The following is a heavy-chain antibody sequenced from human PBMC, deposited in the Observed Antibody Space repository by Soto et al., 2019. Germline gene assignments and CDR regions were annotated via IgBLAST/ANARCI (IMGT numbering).Heavy chain of an antibody. CDR1: GFTFSSYA. CDR2: ISGSGGST. V-gene: IGHV3-23*01. J-gene: IGHJ6*03. D-gene: IGHD3-10*01. CDR3: AKDEVLWFGELPHMDV. Sequence: GGSLRLSCAASGFTFSSYAMSWVRQAPGKGLEWVSAISGSGGSTYYADSVKGRFTISRDNSKNTLYLQMNSLRAEDTAVYYCAKDEVLWFGELPHMDVWGKGTTVTVSS.